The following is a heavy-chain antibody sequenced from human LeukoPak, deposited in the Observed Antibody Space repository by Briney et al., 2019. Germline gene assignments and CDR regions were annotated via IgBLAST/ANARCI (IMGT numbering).Heavy chain of an antibody. V-gene: IGHV3-23*01. J-gene: IGHJ6*02. D-gene: IGHD2-15*01. CDR2: ISGSGGST. CDR3: AKGDIVVVVAAQYGMDV. CDR1: GFTFSSYA. Sequence: GGSLRLSCAASGFTFSSYAMSWVRQAPGKGLEWVSAISGSGGSTYYADSVKGRFTISRGNSKNTLYLQMNSLRAEDTAVYYCAKGDIVVVVAAQYGMDVWAKGPRSPSP.